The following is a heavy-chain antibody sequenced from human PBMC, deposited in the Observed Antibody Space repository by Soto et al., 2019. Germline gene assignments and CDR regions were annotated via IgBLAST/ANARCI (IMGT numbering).Heavy chain of an antibody. CDR1: GGSFSGYY. V-gene: IGHV4-34*01. J-gene: IGHJ4*02. D-gene: IGHD6-13*01. CDR2: INHSGST. CDR3: ASHLYSSSWYSVDY. Sequence: SETLSLTCAVYGGSFSGYYWSWIRQPPGKGLEWIGEINHSGSTNYNPSLKSRVTISVDTSKNQFSLKLSSVTAADTAVYYCASHLYSSSWYSVDYWGQGTLVTAPQ.